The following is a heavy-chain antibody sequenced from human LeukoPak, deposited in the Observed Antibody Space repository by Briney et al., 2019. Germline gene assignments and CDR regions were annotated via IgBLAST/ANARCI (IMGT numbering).Heavy chain of an antibody. CDR3: ARVGDDSSGYYFPCYFDY. D-gene: IGHD3-22*01. CDR1: GDSVSTSGVA. V-gene: IGHV6-1*01. Sequence: SQTLSLTCAISGDSVSTSGVAWNWVRQSPSRGLEWLGRTYYTSKWKTDYAESVKSRIVVNPDTSKNQFSLKLSSVTAADTAVYYCARVGDDSSGYYFPCYFDYWGQGTLVTVSS. J-gene: IGHJ4*02. CDR2: TYYTSKWKT.